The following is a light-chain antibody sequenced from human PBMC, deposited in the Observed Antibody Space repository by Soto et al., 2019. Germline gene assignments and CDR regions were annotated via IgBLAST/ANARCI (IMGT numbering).Light chain of an antibody. CDR2: DVN. Sequence: QSALTQPRSVSGSPGQSVTVSCTGTSSDIGDYSYVSWYQQHPGKAPQLMIYDVNKRPSGVPDRFSGSKSGNAASLTISGLQTQDEADYYCCSYSATNTFLFGSGTKLTVL. V-gene: IGLV2-11*01. CDR1: SSDIGDYSY. J-gene: IGLJ1*01. CDR3: CSYSATNTFL.